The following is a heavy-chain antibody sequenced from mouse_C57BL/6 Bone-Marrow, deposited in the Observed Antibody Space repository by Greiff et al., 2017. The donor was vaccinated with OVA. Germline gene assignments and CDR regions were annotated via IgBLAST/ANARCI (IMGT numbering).Heavy chain of an antibody. CDR3: ARSLITTVVA. Sequence: QVQLQQSGPELVKPGASVKISCKASGYAFSSSWMNWVKQRPGKGLEWIGRIYPGDGDTNYNGKFKGKATLTADKSSSTAYMQLSSLTSEDSAVYVCARSLITTVVAWGQGTTLTVSS. V-gene: IGHV1-82*01. CDR1: GYAFSSSW. CDR2: IYPGDGDT. J-gene: IGHJ2*01. D-gene: IGHD1-1*01.